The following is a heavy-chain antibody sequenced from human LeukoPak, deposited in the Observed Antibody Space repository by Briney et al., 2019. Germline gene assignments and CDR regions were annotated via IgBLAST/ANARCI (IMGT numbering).Heavy chain of an antibody. Sequence: ASVKVSCKTSGYTFTAYYINWVRQAPGQGLEWVGWINPNSGGTNYAQNFQGRVAMTRDTSISTAYMELSRLTSDDTAVYYCAKDSLRDYGAYGTCDYWGQGTLVTVSS. CDR2: INPNSGGT. CDR1: GYTFTAYY. J-gene: IGHJ4*02. V-gene: IGHV1-2*02. D-gene: IGHD4-17*01. CDR3: AKDSLRDYGAYGTCDY.